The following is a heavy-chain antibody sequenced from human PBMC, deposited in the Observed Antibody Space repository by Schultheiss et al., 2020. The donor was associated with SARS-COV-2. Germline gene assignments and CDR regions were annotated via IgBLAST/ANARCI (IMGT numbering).Heavy chain of an antibody. CDR1: GFTFSSYS. V-gene: IGHV3-23*01. J-gene: IGHJ4*02. CDR3: ARIASGYDFDY. CDR2: ISGSGGST. D-gene: IGHD5-12*01. Sequence: GGSLRLSCAASGFTFSSYSMNWVRQAPGKGLEWVSAISGSGGSTYYADSVKGRFTISRDNSKNTLYLQMNSLRAEDTAVYYCARIASGYDFDYWGQGTLVTVSS.